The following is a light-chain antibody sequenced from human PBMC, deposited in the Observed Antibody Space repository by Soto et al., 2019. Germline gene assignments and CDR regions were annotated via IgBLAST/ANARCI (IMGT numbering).Light chain of an antibody. Sequence: QSVLTQPASMSASPGQSITISCTGTSSDIGGYDYVSWYQHHPGKAPKLIIYDVTRRPSGVSSRFSGSKSGNTASLTISGLQAEDEADYYCSSYTSSSTVFGTGTKVTVL. V-gene: IGLV2-14*01. CDR2: DVT. CDR1: SSDIGGYDY. CDR3: SSYTSSSTV. J-gene: IGLJ1*01.